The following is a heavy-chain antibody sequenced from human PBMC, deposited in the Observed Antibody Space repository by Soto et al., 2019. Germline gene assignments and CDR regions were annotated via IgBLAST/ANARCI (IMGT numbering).Heavy chain of an antibody. CDR1: GFTFTDYT. CDR3: AILAATAHFDY. CDR2: ISSTNTYI. J-gene: IGHJ4*02. Sequence: PGGSLRLSCAASGFTFTDYTINWVRQAPGKGLEWVSSISSTNTYIYYADSVKGRFTISRDNAKNSLSLQMNSLRAEDTALYYCAILAATAHFDYWGQGTLVTVS. V-gene: IGHV3-21*01. D-gene: IGHD2-15*01.